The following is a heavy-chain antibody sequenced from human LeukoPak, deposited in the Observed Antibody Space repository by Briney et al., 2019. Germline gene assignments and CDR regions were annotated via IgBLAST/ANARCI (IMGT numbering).Heavy chain of an antibody. CDR3: AREGITFGGVIASFDY. V-gene: IGHV4-39*07. CDR2: IYYSGST. CDR1: GGSISSSSYY. D-gene: IGHD3-16*02. J-gene: IGHJ4*02. Sequence: SETLSLTCTVSGGSISSSSYYWGWIRQPPGKGLEWIGSIYYSGSTYYNPSLKSRVTISVDTSKNQFSLKLSSVTAADTAVYYCAREGITFGGVIASFDYWGQGTLVTVSS.